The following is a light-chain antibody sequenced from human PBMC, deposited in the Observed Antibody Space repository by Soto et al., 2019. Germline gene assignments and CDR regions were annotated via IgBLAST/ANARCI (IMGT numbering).Light chain of an antibody. Sequence: DIVLTQSPDSLAVSLGERAAINCKSSQTVVYSTSSQSYLAWYQQKPGQPPKLLIYWASTRESGVPDRFIGIGSWTDFTLTINSQQAEDVAVYYCQQYYDTPYTFGQGTKLVMK. CDR2: WAS. CDR3: QQYYDTPYT. V-gene: IGKV4-1*01. J-gene: IGKJ2*01. CDR1: QTVVYSTSSQSY.